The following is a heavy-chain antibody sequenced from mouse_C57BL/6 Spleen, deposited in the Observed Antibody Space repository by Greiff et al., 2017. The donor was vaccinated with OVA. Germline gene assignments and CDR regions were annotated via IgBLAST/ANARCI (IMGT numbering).Heavy chain of an antibody. CDR1: GYTFTSYW. V-gene: IGHV1-50*01. CDR3: ARRGNGYDFDY. Sequence: VQLQQSGAELVKPGASVKLSCKASGYTFTSYWMQWVKQRPGQGLEWIGEIDPSDIYTTYNQKFKGKATLTVDTSSSTAYMQLSSLTAEDSAVYYCARRGNGYDFDYWGQGTTLTVAS. D-gene: IGHD2-2*01. J-gene: IGHJ2*01. CDR2: IDPSDIYT.